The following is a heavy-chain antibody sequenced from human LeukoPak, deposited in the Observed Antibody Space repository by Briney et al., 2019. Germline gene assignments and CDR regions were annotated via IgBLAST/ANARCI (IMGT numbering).Heavy chain of an antibody. CDR3: ARVVQLVPAAEGDAFDI. D-gene: IGHD2-2*01. CDR2: ISAYNGNT. Sequence: ASVKVSCKASGYTFTSYGISWVRQAPGQGLEWMGWISAYNGNTNYAQKLQGRVTMTTDTSTSTAYMELRSLRSDDTAVYYCARVVQLVPAAEGDAFDIWGQGTMVTVSS. V-gene: IGHV1-18*01. CDR1: GYTFTSYG. J-gene: IGHJ3*02.